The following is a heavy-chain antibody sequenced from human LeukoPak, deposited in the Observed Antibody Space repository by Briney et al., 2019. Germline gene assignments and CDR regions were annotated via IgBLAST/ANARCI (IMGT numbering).Heavy chain of an antibody. D-gene: IGHD2-2*01. J-gene: IGHJ4*02. CDR2: IRYDGSNK. CDR1: GFTFSSYG. V-gene: IGHV3-30*02. CDR3: ARGTEYQPLPLVGYFDY. Sequence: GGSLRLSCAASGFTFSSYGMHWVRQAPGKGLEWVVFIRYDGSNKYYAASVKGRFTISRDNSKNTLYLQMNSLRDEDTAVYYCARGTEYQPLPLVGYFDYWGQGTLVTVSS.